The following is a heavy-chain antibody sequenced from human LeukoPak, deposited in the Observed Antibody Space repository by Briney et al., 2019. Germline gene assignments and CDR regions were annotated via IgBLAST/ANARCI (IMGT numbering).Heavy chain of an antibody. J-gene: IGHJ6*02. CDR3: ASLNRYYDTSDSRYYYYYGMDV. V-gene: IGHV4-39*01. CDR2: IYYSGST. D-gene: IGHD3-9*01. Sequence: SETLSLTCTVSGGSISSSSYYCGWIRQPPGKGLEWIGSIYYSGSTYYNPSLKSRVTISVDTSKNQFSLKLSSVTAADTAVYYCASLNRYYDTSDSRYYYYYGMDVWGQGTTVTVSS. CDR1: GGSISSSSYY.